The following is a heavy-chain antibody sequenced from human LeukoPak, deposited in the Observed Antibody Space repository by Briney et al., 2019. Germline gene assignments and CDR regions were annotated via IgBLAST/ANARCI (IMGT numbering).Heavy chain of an antibody. CDR1: GFPFSSHG. V-gene: IGHV3-23*01. D-gene: IGHD2-15*01. CDR2: ISPGGGPT. CDR3: ARDPGYCSGGSCQYYYYYYMDV. J-gene: IGHJ6*03. Sequence: GGSLRLSCAGSGFPFSSHGMNWVRQAPGKGLEWVSGISPGGGPTYYADSVKGRFTISRDDSKNTLYLQMNSLRAEDTAVYYCARDPGYCSGGSCQYYYYYYMDVWGKGTTVTVSS.